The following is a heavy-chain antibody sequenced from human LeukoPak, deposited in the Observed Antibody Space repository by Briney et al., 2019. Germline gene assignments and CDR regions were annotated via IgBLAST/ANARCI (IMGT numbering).Heavy chain of an antibody. D-gene: IGHD2-15*01. CDR3: ARVYCSGGSCYSGYYGMDV. CDR1: GFTFSSYW. CDR2: IKQDGSDK. Sequence: PGGSLRLSCAASGFTFSSYWMSWVRQAPGKGLEWVANIKQDGSDKNYVDSVKGRFTISRDNAKNSLYLQMNSLRAEDTAVYYCARVYCSGGSCYSGYYGMDVWGQGTTVTVSS. J-gene: IGHJ6*02. V-gene: IGHV3-7*04.